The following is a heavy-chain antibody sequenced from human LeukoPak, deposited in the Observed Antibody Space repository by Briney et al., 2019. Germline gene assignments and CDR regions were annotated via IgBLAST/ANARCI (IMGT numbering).Heavy chain of an antibody. Sequence: PSETLSLTCAVYGGSFSGYYWSWIRQPPGKGLEWIGEINHSGSTNYNPSLKSRVTISVDTSKNQFSLKLSSVTAADTAVYYCARRVIPAATSTTPKFDPWGQGTLVTASS. CDR1: GGSFSGYY. CDR3: ARRVIPAATSTTPKFDP. CDR2: INHSGST. V-gene: IGHV4-34*01. D-gene: IGHD2-2*01. J-gene: IGHJ5*02.